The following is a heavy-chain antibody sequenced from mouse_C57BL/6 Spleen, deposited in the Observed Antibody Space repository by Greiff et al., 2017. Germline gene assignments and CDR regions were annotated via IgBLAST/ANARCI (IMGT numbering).Heavy chain of an antibody. CDR2: IYPRSGNT. CDR1: GYTFTSYG. J-gene: IGHJ4*01. D-gene: IGHD1-1*01. CDR3: ARIYEDAMDY. V-gene: IGHV1-81*01. Sequence: VKLMESGAELARPGASVKLSCKASGYTFTSYGISWVKQRTGQGLEWIGEIYPRSGNTYYNEKFKGKATLTADKSSSTAYMELRSLTSEDSAVYFCARIYEDAMDYWGQGTSVTVSS.